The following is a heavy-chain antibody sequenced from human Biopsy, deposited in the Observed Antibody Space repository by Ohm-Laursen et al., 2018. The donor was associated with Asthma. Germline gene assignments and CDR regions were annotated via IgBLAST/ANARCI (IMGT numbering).Heavy chain of an antibody. D-gene: IGHD1-26*01. V-gene: IGHV1-3*01. CDR3: AKVDPYSGYYFREGARLLWFDP. J-gene: IGHJ5*02. Sequence: ASVKVSCKASGYTFINYAIHWVRQAPGQRLEWMGWINAGNGNTKYSQKFQGRVTISRDTSASTAHMELRSLTSDDTAVYYCAKVDPYSGYYFREGARLLWFDPWGQGTLVTVSS. CDR1: GYTFINYA. CDR2: INAGNGNT.